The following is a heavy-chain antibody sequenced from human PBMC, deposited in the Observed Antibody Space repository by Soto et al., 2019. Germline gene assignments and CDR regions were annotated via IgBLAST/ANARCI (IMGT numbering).Heavy chain of an antibody. Sequence: GESLKISCKGSGYSFTSYWISWVRQMPGKGLEWMGRIDPSDSYTNYSPSFQGHVTISADKSISTAYLQCSSLKASDTVMYYCVIEDIVVVVAAPRPIYYYYGMDVWGQGTTVTVSS. CDR1: GYSFTSYW. CDR3: VIEDIVVVVAAPRPIYYYYGMDV. CDR2: IDPSDSYT. V-gene: IGHV5-10-1*01. J-gene: IGHJ6*02. D-gene: IGHD2-15*01.